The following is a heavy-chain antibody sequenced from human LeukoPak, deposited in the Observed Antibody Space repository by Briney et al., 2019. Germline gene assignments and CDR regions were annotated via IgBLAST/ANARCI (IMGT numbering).Heavy chain of an antibody. V-gene: IGHV3-30-3*01. J-gene: IGHJ2*01. CDR2: ISYDGSNK. CDR1: GFTFSSYA. CDR3: ARVEYFDL. Sequence: PGGSLRLSCAASGFTFSSYAMHWVRQAPGKGLEWVAVISYDGSNKYYADSVKGRFTISRDNSKNTLYLQMNSLRAEDTAVYYCARVEYFDLWGRGTLVTASS.